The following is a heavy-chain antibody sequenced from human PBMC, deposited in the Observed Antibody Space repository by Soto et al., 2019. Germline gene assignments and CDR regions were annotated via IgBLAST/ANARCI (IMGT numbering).Heavy chain of an antibody. Sequence: QVQLVQSGAEVKKPGASVKVSCKASGYTFTTYGISWVRQAPGQGLEWMGWFSAYNGNTNYAQKIQGRVTMTTDTSTSTAYMELRSLRSDDTAVYYCARQQWLYYYYGMDVWGQGTTVTVSS. J-gene: IGHJ6*02. CDR2: FSAYNGNT. D-gene: IGHD6-19*01. V-gene: IGHV1-18*01. CDR3: ARQQWLYYYYGMDV. CDR1: GYTFTTYG.